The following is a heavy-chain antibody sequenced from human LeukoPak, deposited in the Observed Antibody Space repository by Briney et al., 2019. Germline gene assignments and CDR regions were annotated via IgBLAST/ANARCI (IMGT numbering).Heavy chain of an antibody. J-gene: IGHJ4*02. CDR2: IYYSGST. CDR3: ARVSRRMIVVFLASTHYYFDY. V-gene: IGHV4-59*12. CDR1: GGSISSYY. D-gene: IGHD2-15*01. Sequence: SETLSLTCTVSGGSISSYYWSWIRQPPGKGLEWIGYIYYSGSTNYNPSLKTRVTISVDTSKNQFSLRLTPVTAADTAVYYCARVSRRMIVVFLASTHYYFDYWGQGTLVTVSS.